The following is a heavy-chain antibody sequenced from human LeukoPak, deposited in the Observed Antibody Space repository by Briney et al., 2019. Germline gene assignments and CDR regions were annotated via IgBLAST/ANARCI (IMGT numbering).Heavy chain of an antibody. J-gene: IGHJ4*02. CDR1: GFTFSSYS. CDR3: AKRSSTGSGWYSIDY. V-gene: IGHV3-48*02. D-gene: IGHD6-13*01. CDR2: ISSSGSTT. Sequence: GGSLRLSCAASGFTFSSYSMHWVRQAPGKGLEWVSYISSSGSTTYYADSVKGRFTISRDNAKNSLYLQMNSLRDEDTAVYYCAKRSSTGSGWYSIDYWGQGTLVTVSS.